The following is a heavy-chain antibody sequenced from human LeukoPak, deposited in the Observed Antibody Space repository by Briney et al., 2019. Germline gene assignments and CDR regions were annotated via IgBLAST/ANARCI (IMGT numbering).Heavy chain of an antibody. CDR2: IIPIFGTA. D-gene: IGHD3-10*01. J-gene: IGHJ4*02. V-gene: IGHV1-69*06. Sequence: GSSVKVSCKASGGTFSSYAISWVRQAPGQGLEWMGGIIPIFGTANYAQKFQGRVTITADKSTSTAYMELSSLRSEDTAVYHCARVAYGSGSYYTRPFDYWGQGTLVTVSS. CDR1: GGTFSSYA. CDR3: ARVAYGSGSYYTRPFDY.